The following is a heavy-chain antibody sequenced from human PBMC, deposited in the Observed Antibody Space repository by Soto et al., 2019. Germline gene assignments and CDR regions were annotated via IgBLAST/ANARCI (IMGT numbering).Heavy chain of an antibody. CDR3: ARDPLTDYSYGMDV. Sequence: QVQLVQSGAEGKKPGASVKVSCQASGYIFPGYYINWVRQAPGQGLEWMGWINPNTGATNFTQKFQGRVTMTRDTSISTAYMEMTSLTSDDTAVYYCARDPLTDYSYGMDVWGQGTTVTVSS. J-gene: IGHJ6*02. CDR2: INPNTGAT. V-gene: IGHV1-2*02. D-gene: IGHD3-9*01. CDR1: GYIFPGYY.